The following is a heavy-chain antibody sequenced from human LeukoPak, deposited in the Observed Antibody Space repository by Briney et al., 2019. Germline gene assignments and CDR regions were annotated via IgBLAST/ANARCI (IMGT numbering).Heavy chain of an antibody. CDR3: ARGAYYYDSSGYCYGRYFDL. Sequence: SETLSLTCTVSGGSISSYYWSWIRQPPGKGLEWIGYIYYSGSTNYNPSLKSRVTISVDTSKNQFSLKLSSVTAADTAVYYCARGAYYYDSSGYCYGRYFDLWGRGTLVTVSS. D-gene: IGHD3-22*01. V-gene: IGHV4-59*01. CDR1: GGSISSYY. J-gene: IGHJ2*01. CDR2: IYYSGST.